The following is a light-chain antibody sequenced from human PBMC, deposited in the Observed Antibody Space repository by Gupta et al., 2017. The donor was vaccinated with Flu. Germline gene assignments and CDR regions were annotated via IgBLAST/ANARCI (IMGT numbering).Light chain of an antibody. CDR2: GIT. J-gene: IGLJ2*01. Sequence: QSVLTQPPSVSGAPGQRVPISCTGSSSNIGASNDVHWYRQLPGTAPKLLIYGITNRPSGVPDRFSGSKSGTSASLAITGLQAEDEADYYCQSYDNSLSGPVFGGGTKLTVL. CDR1: SSNIGASND. CDR3: QSYDNSLSGPV. V-gene: IGLV1-40*01.